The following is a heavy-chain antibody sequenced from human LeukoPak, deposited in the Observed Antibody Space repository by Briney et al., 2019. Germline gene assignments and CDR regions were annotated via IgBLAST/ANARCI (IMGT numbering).Heavy chain of an antibody. CDR1: GFKFSDYY. CDR2: IRHDGSDE. D-gene: IGHD3-10*01. Sequence: GGSLRLSCVTSGFKFSDYYMSWVRQAPGKGLEWVADIRHDGSDEYNADSVKGRFTISRDNAKNSLFLQMNSLRAEDTAVYYCARDGFGSYFSLDNWGQGTLVTVSS. CDR3: ARDGFGSYFSLDN. J-gene: IGHJ4*02. V-gene: IGHV3-7*04.